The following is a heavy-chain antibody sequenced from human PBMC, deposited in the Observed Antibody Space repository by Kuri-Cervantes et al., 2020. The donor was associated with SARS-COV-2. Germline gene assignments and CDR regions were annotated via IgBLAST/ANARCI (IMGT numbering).Heavy chain of an antibody. V-gene: IGHV3-7*01. Sequence: GESLKISCAASGFTFSGYWMSWVRQAPGKGLEWVASIKQDGSEKYYVDSVKGRFTVSRDNAKNSLCLQMNSLGAEDTAVYYCAREEYSSSWQTYYFDYWGQGTLVTVSS. CDR3: AREEYSSSWQTYYFDY. CDR2: IKQDGSEK. D-gene: IGHD6-13*01. J-gene: IGHJ4*02. CDR1: GFTFSGYW.